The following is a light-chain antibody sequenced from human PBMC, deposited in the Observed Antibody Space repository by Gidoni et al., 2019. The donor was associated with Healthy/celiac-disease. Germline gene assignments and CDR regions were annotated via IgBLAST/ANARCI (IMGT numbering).Light chain of an antibody. J-gene: IGKJ3*01. CDR1: QSVSSY. CDR2: DAS. V-gene: IGKV3-11*01. CDR3: QQRSNWPRT. Sequence: EIVLTQSQATLSLSPGESATLSCRASQSVSSYLAWYQQKPGQAPRLLIYDASNRATGIPARFSGSGSGTDFTLTISRLEPEDFAVYYCQQRSNWPRTFGPGPKVISN.